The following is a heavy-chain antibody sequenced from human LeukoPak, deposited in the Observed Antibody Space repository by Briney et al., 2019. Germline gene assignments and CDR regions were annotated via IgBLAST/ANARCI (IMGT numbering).Heavy chain of an antibody. V-gene: IGHV4-59*01. J-gene: IGHJ4*02. CDR3: ARAGRWEGRPHAFDI. CDR2: IYYSGIT. CDR1: GGSISSYY. Sequence: PSETLSLTCTVSGGSISSYYWSWIRQPPGKGLEWIGYIYYSGITNYNPSLKSRAIISVDTSKNQFSLKLSSVTAADTAVYYCARAGRWEGRPHAFDIWGQGTLVTVSS. D-gene: IGHD1-26*01.